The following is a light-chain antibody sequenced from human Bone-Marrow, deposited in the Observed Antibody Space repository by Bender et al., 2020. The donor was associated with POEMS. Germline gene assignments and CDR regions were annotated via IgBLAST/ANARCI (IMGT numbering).Light chain of an antibody. V-gene: IGLV3-1*01. CDR2: QDN. J-gene: IGLJ2*01. Sequence: SYEVTQPPSVSVSPGQTASITCSGDELGNKYSSWYQQKAGQPPVLAIYQDNEPPSGIPGRFSGTNSGNTATLTISGTQAMDEADYFCQTWDRNTYVVFGGGTKLTVL. CDR3: QTWDRNTYVV. CDR1: ELGNKY.